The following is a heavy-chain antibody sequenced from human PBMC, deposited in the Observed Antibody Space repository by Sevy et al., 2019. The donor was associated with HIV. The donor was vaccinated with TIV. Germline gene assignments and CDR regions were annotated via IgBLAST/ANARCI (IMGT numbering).Heavy chain of an antibody. V-gene: IGHV3-21*01. D-gene: IGHD3-10*01. CDR1: GFTFSTYS. J-gene: IGHJ6*02. Sequence: GGSLRLACAASGFTFSTYSMNWVRRAPGKGLEWVSSLSSSSNYIDYADSVKGRFTISRDNAKNSLYLQMNSLRAEDTAVYYCARDGARITMVQGVMAYYHGMDVWGQGTTVTVSS. CDR3: ARDGARITMVQGVMAYYHGMDV. CDR2: LSSSSNYI.